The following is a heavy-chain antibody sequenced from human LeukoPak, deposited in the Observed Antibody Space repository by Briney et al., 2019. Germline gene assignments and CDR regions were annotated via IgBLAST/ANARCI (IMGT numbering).Heavy chain of an antibody. Sequence: SQTLSLTCAVSGGSISSGGYSWSWIRQPPGKGLEWIGYIYHSGSTYYNPSLKSRVTISVDRSKNQFSLKLSSVTAADTAVYYCARDFCSSTACSPGEDAFDLWGLGTMVIVSS. D-gene: IGHD2-2*01. CDR3: ARDFCSSTACSPGEDAFDL. J-gene: IGHJ3*01. V-gene: IGHV4-30-2*01. CDR1: GGSISSGGYS. CDR2: IYHSGST.